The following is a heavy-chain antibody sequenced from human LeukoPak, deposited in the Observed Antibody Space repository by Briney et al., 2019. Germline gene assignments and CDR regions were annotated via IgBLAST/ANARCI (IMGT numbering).Heavy chain of an antibody. CDR2: INSDGSST. D-gene: IGHD1-14*01. CDR1: GFTFSDYW. CDR3: ARTFRNTAFDY. Sequence: GGSLRLSCAASGFTFSDYWMHWVRQAPGKGLVWVSRINSDGSSTAYADSVKGRFTIFRDNAKNTLHLQMNSLRAEDTAVYYCARTFRNTAFDYWGQGTLVTVSS. J-gene: IGHJ4*02. V-gene: IGHV3-74*01.